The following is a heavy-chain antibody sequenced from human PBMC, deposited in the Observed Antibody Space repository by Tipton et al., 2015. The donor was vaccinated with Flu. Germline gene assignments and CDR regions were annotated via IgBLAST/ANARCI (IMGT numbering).Heavy chain of an antibody. CDR2: IYTTGST. Sequence: LRLSCTVSGVSMSTYYWNWVRQPAGKGLEWIGRIYTTGSTNYNPSLESRVTMSVDTSKNQFSLKVRSVTAADTAIYYCATADYGDYGRYFDLWGRGTLATVSS. CDR1: GVSMSTYY. J-gene: IGHJ2*01. D-gene: IGHD4-17*01. V-gene: IGHV4-4*07. CDR3: ATADYGDYGRYFDL.